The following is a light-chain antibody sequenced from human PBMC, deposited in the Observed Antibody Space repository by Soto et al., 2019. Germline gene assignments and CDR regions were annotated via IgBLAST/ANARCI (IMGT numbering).Light chain of an antibody. CDR3: QQYGGVPYT. CDR2: GAS. CDR1: RSVRSNS. J-gene: IGKJ2*01. V-gene: IGKV3-20*01. Sequence: EIVLTQSPGALSLSPGERATLSCGASRSVRSNSLAWYQQRLGQAPRLLIYGASSGAAGIPDRFSGSGSGTDFTLTISRLEPEDFAIYYCQQYGGVPYTFGQGTKVDIK.